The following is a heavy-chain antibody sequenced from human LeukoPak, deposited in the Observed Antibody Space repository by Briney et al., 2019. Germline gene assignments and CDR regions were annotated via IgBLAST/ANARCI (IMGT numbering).Heavy chain of an antibody. V-gene: IGHV4-34*01. D-gene: IGHD3-22*01. CDR3: ASAPQITMIVVASRVFQH. J-gene: IGHJ1*01. CDR1: GGSFSGYY. Sequence: SETLSLTCAVYGGSFSGYYWSWIRQPPGKGLEWIGEINHSGSTNYNPSLKSRVTISVDTSKNQFSLKLSSVTAADTAVYYCASAPQITMIVVASRVFQHWGQGTLVTVSS. CDR2: INHSGST.